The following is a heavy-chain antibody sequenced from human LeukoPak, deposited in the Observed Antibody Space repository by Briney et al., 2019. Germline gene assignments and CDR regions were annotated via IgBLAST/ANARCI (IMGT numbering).Heavy chain of an antibody. CDR2: IYYSGST. V-gene: IGHV4-59*01. J-gene: IGHJ4*02. CDR3: ARYYYDSSGYYYFDY. Sequence: PSETLSLTCTVSGGSISSYYWGWIRQPPGKELEWVGLIYYSGSTNYNPSLKSRVTISVDTSKNQFSLKLSSVTAADAAVYYCARYYYDSSGYYYFDYWGQGTLVTVSS. D-gene: IGHD3-22*01. CDR1: GGSISSYY.